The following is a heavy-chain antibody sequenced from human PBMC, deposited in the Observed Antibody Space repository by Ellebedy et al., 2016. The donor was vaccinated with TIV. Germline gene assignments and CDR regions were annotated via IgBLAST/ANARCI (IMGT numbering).Heavy chain of an antibody. CDR3: VRDRYGSGRNDAFDI. J-gene: IGHJ3*02. Sequence: GESLKISCAASGFTFSGYWMHWVRQAPGKGLVWVSRIYGDGSSTSYADSVKGRFTISRDNAKNTRYLQMNSLRAEDTAVYYCVRDRYGSGRNDAFDIWGQGTMVTVSS. CDR1: GFTFSGYW. V-gene: IGHV3-74*01. D-gene: IGHD3-10*01. CDR2: IYGDGSST.